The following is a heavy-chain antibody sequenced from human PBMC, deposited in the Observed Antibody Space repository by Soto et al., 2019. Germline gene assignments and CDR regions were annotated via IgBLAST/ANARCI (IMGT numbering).Heavy chain of an antibody. CDR2: INPNSGGT. D-gene: IGHD5-18*01. Sequence: ASVKVSCKASGYTFTGYYMHWVRQAPGQGLEWMGWINPNSGGTNYAQKFQGWVTMTRDTSISTAYMELSRLRSDDTAVYYCATSRGYSYGRRSYYYYGMDVWGQGTTVTVSS. CDR3: ATSRGYSYGRRSYYYYGMDV. CDR1: GYTFTGYY. J-gene: IGHJ6*02. V-gene: IGHV1-2*04.